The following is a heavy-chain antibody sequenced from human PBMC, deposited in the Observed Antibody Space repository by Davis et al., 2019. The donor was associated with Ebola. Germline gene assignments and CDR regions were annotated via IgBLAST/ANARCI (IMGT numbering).Heavy chain of an antibody. CDR2: VIPVFGTT. CDR1: GGPFSNFP. J-gene: IGHJ4*02. CDR3: ARERYRDGSDYFFEQSH. D-gene: IGHD3-10*01. Sequence: SVKVSCKVSGGPFSNFPITWVRQAPGQGLEWMGWVIPVFGTTNYAQKFQGRVTMTRDTSTSTVYMELSSLRSEDTAVYYCARERYRDGSDYFFEQSHWGQGTLVTVSS. V-gene: IGHV1-69*05.